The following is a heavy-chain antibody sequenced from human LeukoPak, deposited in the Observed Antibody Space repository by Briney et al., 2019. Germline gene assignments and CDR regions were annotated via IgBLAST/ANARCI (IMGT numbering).Heavy chain of an antibody. CDR3: ARGVEPLATNTLAY. CDR2: LYSDGNT. Sequence: GGSLRLSCAASGFTVITNDMTWVRQAPGKGPEWVSVLYSDGNTKYADSVQGRFTISRDNSKNTLYLEMNSLSPDDTAVYYCARGVEPLATNTLAYWGQGTLVTVSS. J-gene: IGHJ4*02. D-gene: IGHD1-14*01. V-gene: IGHV3-53*01. CDR1: GFTVITND.